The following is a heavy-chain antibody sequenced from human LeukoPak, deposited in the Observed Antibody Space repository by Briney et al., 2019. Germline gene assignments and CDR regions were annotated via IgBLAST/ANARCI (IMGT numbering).Heavy chain of an antibody. CDR1: GFSLSTSGMR. D-gene: IGHD6-6*01. CDR2: IDWDDDK. J-gene: IGHJ6*03. CDR3: ARMQGSPSEAPYYYYYYMDV. V-gene: IGHV2-70*04. Sequence: SGPTLVNPTQTLTLTCTFSGFSLSTSGMRVSWIRQPPGKALEWLARIDWDDDKFYSTSLKTRLTISKDTSKNQVVLTMTNMDPVDTATYYCARMQGSPSEAPYYYYYYMDVWGKGTTVTVSS.